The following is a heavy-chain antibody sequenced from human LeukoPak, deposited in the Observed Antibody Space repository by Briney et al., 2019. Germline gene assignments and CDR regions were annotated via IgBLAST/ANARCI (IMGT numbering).Heavy chain of an antibody. CDR3: ARVQTPYSGSYYGYYYYYYMDV. J-gene: IGHJ6*03. CDR2: IYYSGST. Sequence: SETLSLTCTVSGGSISSSSYYWGWIRQPPGKGLEWIGSIYYSGSTYYNPPLKSRVTISVDTSKNQFSLKLSSVTAADTAVYYCARVQTPYSGSYYGYYYYYYMDVWGKGTTVTLSS. V-gene: IGHV4-39*07. D-gene: IGHD3-10*01. CDR1: GGSISSSSYY.